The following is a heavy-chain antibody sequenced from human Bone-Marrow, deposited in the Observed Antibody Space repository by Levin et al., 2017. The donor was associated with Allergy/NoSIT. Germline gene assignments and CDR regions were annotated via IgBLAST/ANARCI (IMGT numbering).Heavy chain of an antibody. J-gene: IGHJ4*02. CDR3: ARDVIAAAGTFDS. CDR1: GGSISSGAYS. D-gene: IGHD6-13*01. CDR2: IDWDDDK. Sequence: TLSLTCAVSGGSISSGAYSWSWIRQPPGKALEWLARIDWDDDKFYSTSLKTRLTISKDTSKNQVVLTMTNMDPVDTATYYCARDVIAAAGTFDSWGQGTLVTVSS. V-gene: IGHV2-70*16.